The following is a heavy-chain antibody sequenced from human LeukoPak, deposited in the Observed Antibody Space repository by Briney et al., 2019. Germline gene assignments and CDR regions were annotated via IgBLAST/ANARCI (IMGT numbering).Heavy chain of an antibody. V-gene: IGHV3-48*04. Sequence: GGSLRLSCAASGFTFSSYSMNWVRQAPGKGLEWVSYISSSGGTIYYADSVKGRFTISRDISKNTLYLHMSSLRVEDTAVYYCAKDWGSSGWYNWFDPWGQGTLVTVSS. CDR2: ISSSGGTI. J-gene: IGHJ5*02. CDR3: AKDWGSSGWYNWFDP. CDR1: GFTFSSYS. D-gene: IGHD6-19*01.